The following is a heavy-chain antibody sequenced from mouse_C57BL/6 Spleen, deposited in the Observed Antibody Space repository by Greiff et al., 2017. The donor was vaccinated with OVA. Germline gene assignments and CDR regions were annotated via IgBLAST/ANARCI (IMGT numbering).Heavy chain of an antibody. CDR1: GYTFTDYY. J-gene: IGHJ3*01. V-gene: IGHV1-26*01. CDR3: AGESYYSRSFAY. CDR2: INPNNGGT. Sequence: VQLQQSGPELVKPGASVKISCKASGYTFTDYYMNWVKQSPGKSLEWIGDINPNNGGTNYNPKFKGKATLTVDTSSSTAYMELRSLTSEDSAVYYCAGESYYSRSFAYWGQGTLLTVSA. D-gene: IGHD2-5*01.